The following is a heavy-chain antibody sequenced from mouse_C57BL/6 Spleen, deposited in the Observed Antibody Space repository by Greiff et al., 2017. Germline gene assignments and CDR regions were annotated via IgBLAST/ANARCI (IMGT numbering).Heavy chain of an antibody. V-gene: IGHV1-55*01. Sequence: QVQLQQPGAELVKPGASVKMSCTASGYTFTSYWITWVKQRPGQGLEWIGDIYPGSGSTNYNEKFKSKATLTVDTSSSSAYMQLSSLTSEDSAVXYCARYYSNYPGYWGQGTTLTVSS. CDR1: GYTFTSYW. CDR2: IYPGSGST. D-gene: IGHD2-5*01. CDR3: ARYYSNYPGY. J-gene: IGHJ2*01.